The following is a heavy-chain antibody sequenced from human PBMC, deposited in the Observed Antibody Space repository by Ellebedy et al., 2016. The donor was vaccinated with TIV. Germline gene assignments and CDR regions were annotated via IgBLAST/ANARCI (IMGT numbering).Heavy chain of an antibody. D-gene: IGHD3-3*01. J-gene: IGHJ4*02. V-gene: IGHV4-30-4*01. Sequence: SETLSLTXSVSGGSITSGDYYWSWIRQPPGKGLEWLGYIYYSGTTYYNTSLKSRITISVDTSKNQFSLRLSSVTAADTAVYLCARETDFWSDSSYFDYWGQGILVTISS. CDR3: ARETDFWSDSSYFDY. CDR2: IYYSGTT. CDR1: GGSITSGDYY.